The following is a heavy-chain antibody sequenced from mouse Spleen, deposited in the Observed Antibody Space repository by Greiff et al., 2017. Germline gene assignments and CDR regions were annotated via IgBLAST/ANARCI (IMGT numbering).Heavy chain of an antibody. Sequence: DVQLQESGAELVRPGASVKLSCTASGFNIKDYYMHWVKQRPEQGLEWIGRIDPEDGDTEYAPKFQGKATMTADTSSNTAYLQLSSLTSEDTAVYYCTRSSSYAWFAYWGQGTLVTVSA. CDR1: GFNIKDYY. CDR3: TRSSSYAWFAY. CDR2: IDPEDGDT. V-gene: IGHV14-1*01. J-gene: IGHJ3*01. D-gene: IGHD1-1*01.